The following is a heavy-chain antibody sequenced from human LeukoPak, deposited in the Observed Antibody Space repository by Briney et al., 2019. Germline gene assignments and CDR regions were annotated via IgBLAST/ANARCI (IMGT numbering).Heavy chain of an antibody. Sequence: GASVKVSCKASGGTFSSYAISWVRQAPGQGLEWMGGIIPIFGTANYAQKFQGRVTITADESTSTAYMELSSLRSEDTAVYYCARTDIVATDRHTQMGSFDYWGQGTLVTVSS. CDR1: GGTFSSYA. D-gene: IGHD5-12*01. V-gene: IGHV1-69*13. J-gene: IGHJ4*02. CDR2: IIPIFGTA. CDR3: ARTDIVATDRHTQMGSFDY.